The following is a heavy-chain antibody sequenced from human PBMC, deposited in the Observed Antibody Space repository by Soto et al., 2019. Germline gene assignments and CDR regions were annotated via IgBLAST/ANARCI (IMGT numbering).Heavy chain of an antibody. CDR3: ARHHHAYSSSPFDY. D-gene: IGHD6-6*01. V-gene: IGHV4-59*08. CDR1: GGSSSSYC. J-gene: IGHJ4*02. Sequence: LEPLCLTWSVSGGSSSSYCWSWIRQPPGKGLEWIGHIYYSGSTNYNPSLKSRVTISVDTSKSQFSLKLSSVTAADTAVYYCARHHHAYSSSPFDYWGQATLVTVSS. CDR2: IYYSGST.